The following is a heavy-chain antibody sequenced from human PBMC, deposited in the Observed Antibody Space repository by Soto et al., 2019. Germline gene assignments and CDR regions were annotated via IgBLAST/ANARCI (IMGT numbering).Heavy chain of an antibody. Sequence: SETLSLTCTVSGGSISSGDFYWRWVRQPPGKGLEWIGYIYYSGSTYYNPSLKSRVTISVDTSKNQFFLKLSSVTAAGTAVYYCAIVHYDILTGWDFCGMDVWGQGTTVTVS. V-gene: IGHV4-30-4*01. CDR1: GGSISSGDFY. CDR2: IYYSGST. D-gene: IGHD3-9*01. J-gene: IGHJ6*02. CDR3: AIVHYDILTGWDFCGMDV.